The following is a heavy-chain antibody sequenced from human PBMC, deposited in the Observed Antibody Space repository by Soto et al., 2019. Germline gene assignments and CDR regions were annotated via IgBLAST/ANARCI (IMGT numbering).Heavy chain of an antibody. V-gene: IGHV3-30*18. J-gene: IGHJ5*02. CDR3: AKDYYDSSGYYDNWFDP. D-gene: IGHD3-22*01. Sequence: QVQLVESGGGVVQPGRSLRLSCAASGFTFSSYGMHWVRQAPGKGLEWVAVISYDGSNKYYADSVKGRFTISRDNSKNTLYLQMNSPGAEDTAVYYCAKDYYDSSGYYDNWFDPWGQGTLVTVSS. CDR1: GFTFSSYG. CDR2: ISYDGSNK.